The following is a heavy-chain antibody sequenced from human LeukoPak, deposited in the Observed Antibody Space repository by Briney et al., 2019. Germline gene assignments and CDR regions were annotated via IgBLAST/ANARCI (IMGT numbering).Heavy chain of an antibody. Sequence: GGSLRLSCAASGFTFSSYWMSWVRQAPGKGLEWVANIKQDGSGEYYVDSVEGRFTISRDNAKNSLYLQMNSLRAEDTALYYCARLPSTTSSGPFDSWGQGTLVTVSS. V-gene: IGHV3-7*01. CDR2: IKQDGSGE. D-gene: IGHD1-26*01. CDR3: ARLPSTTSSGPFDS. CDR1: GFTFSSYW. J-gene: IGHJ4*02.